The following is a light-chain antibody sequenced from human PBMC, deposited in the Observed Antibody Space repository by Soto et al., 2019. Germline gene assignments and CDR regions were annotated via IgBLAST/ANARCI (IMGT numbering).Light chain of an antibody. CDR2: GAS. Sequence: EIVLTQSPGTLSLSPGERATLSCRASQSLSRSRLAWYQQKPGQAPRLLISGASSRATGIPDRFTGSGSGTDFTLTISRLEPEDSAVYYCQQYGSSLMYTFGQGTKLEIK. CDR3: QQYGSSLMYT. CDR1: QSLSRSR. V-gene: IGKV3-20*01. J-gene: IGKJ2*01.